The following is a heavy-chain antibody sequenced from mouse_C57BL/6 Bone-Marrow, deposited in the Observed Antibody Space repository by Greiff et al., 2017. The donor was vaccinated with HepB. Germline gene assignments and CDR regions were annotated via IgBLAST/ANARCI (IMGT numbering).Heavy chain of an antibody. CDR1: GYTFTSYW. CDR3: ARNGSSYAMDY. D-gene: IGHD1-1*01. V-gene: IGHV1-64*01. CDR2: IHPNSGST. J-gene: IGHJ4*01. Sequence: QLPGAELVKPGASVKLSCKASGYTFTSYWMHWVKQRPGQGLEWIGMIHPNSGSTNYNEKFKSKATLTVDKSSSTAYMQLSSLTSEDSAVYYCARNGSSYAMDYWGQGTSVTVSS.